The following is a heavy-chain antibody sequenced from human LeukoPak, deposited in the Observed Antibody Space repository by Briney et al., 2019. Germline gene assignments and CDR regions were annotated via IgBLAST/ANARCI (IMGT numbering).Heavy chain of an antibody. CDR2: ISGSGGST. CDR3: AKSSKWLFVAFDI. CDR1: GFTFSSYA. Sequence: GGSLRLSCAASGFTFSSYAMSWVRQAPGRGLEWVSAISGSGGSTYYADSVKGRFTISRDNSKNTLYLQMNSLRAEDTAVYYCAKSSKWLFVAFDIWGQGTMVTVSS. V-gene: IGHV3-23*01. J-gene: IGHJ3*02. D-gene: IGHD3-22*01.